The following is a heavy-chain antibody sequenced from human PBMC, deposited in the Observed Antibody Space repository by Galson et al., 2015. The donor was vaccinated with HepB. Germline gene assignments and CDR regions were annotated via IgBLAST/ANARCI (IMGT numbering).Heavy chain of an antibody. CDR2: IIPIFGTA. CDR1: GGTFSSYA. CDR3: ASGGGYCSSTSCYGTYYYYGMDV. Sequence: SVKVSCKASGGTFSSYAISWVRQAPGQGLEWMGGIIPIFGTANYAQKFQGRVTITADESTSTAYMELSSLRSEDTAVYYCASGGGYCSSTSCYGTYYYYGMDVWGQGTTVTVSS. V-gene: IGHV1-69*13. D-gene: IGHD2-2*01. J-gene: IGHJ6*02.